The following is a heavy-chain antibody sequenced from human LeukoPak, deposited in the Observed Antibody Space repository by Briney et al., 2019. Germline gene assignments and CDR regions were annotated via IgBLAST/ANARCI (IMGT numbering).Heavy chain of an antibody. CDR2: ISASGSTS. Sequence: GGSLRLSCAASGSTFSSYAISWVRQAPGKGLEWVSGISASGSTSYYADSVKGRFTTSRDNSKNTLYLQMNSLRAEDTAVYFCAKPGSSNPYYFDYWGQGTLVTVSS. CDR3: AKPGSSNPYYFDY. CDR1: GSTFSSYA. D-gene: IGHD6-13*01. V-gene: IGHV3-23*01. J-gene: IGHJ4*02.